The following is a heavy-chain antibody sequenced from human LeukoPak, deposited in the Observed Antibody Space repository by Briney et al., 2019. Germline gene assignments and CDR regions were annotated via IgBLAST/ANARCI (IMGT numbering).Heavy chain of an antibody. CDR1: GHTFSAYY. CDR2: VNPDSGGT. V-gene: IGHV1-2*02. D-gene: IGHD1-26*01. CDR3: ARDRGTVGATKEAFDI. J-gene: IGHJ3*02. Sequence: GASVKVSCKASGHTFSAYYMHWVRQAPGQGLEWMGWVNPDSGGTNYAQKFQGRVTMTRDTSISTAYMELSRLRSDDTAVYYCARDRGTVGATKEAFDIWGQGTMVTVSS.